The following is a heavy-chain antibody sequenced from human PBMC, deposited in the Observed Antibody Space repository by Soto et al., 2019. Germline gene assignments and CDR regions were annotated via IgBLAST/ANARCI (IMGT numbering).Heavy chain of an antibody. D-gene: IGHD2-15*01. CDR3: ARHMNEGYTVSGDGRRNH. Sequence: QVQLVQSGAEVKKPGSSVKVSCKASGGSSSRHTINWVRQAPGQGLEWIGSMIYILGITNYAQKFQGRVTTTADKSTSTAYLELSGLRSDDTAVYYCARHMNEGYTVSGDGRRNHWGQGSLVTVSS. V-gene: IGHV1-69*02. CDR1: GGSSSRHT. J-gene: IGHJ5*02. CDR2: MIYILGIT.